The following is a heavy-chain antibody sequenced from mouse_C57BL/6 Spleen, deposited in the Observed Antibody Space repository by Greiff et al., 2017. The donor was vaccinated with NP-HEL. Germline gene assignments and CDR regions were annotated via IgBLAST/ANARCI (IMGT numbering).Heavy chain of an antibody. CDR2: IYPGDGDT. V-gene: IGHV1-82*01. CDR1: GYAFSSSW. Sequence: QVQLQQSGPELVKPGASVKISCKASGYAFSSSWMNWVKQRPGKGLEWIGRIYPGDGDTNYNGKFKGKATLTADKSSSTAYMQLSSLTSEDSAVYFCARSVTTVNAMDYWGQGTSVTVSS. D-gene: IGHD1-1*01. J-gene: IGHJ4*01. CDR3: ARSVTTVNAMDY.